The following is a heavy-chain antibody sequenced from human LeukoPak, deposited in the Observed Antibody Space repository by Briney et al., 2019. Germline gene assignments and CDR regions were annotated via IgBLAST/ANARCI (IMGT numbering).Heavy chain of an antibody. CDR2: MNPNSGNT. D-gene: IGHD6-13*01. CDR3: ARAMRRYSSSWGLGY. V-gene: IGHV1-8*01. CDR1: GYTFTSCD. Sequence: ASVKVSCTASGYTFTSCDINWVRQATGHGLEWMGWMNPNSGNTGYAQKFQGRVTMTRNTSISTGYMELSSLRSEDTAVYYCARAMRRYSSSWGLGYWGQGTLVTVSS. J-gene: IGHJ4*02.